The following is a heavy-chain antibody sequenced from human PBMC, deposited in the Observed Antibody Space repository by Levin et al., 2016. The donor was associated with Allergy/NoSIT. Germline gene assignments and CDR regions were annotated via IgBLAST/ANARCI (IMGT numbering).Heavy chain of an antibody. Sequence: WIRQPPGKGLVWVSRINSDGSSTSYADSVKGRFTISRDNAKNTLYLQMNSLRAEDTAVYYCARGDGGDSSGYYFNWFDPWGQGTLVTSPQ. V-gene: IGHV3-74*01. CDR2: INSDGSST. J-gene: IGHJ5*02. D-gene: IGHD3-22*01. CDR3: ARGDGGDSSGYYFNWFDP.